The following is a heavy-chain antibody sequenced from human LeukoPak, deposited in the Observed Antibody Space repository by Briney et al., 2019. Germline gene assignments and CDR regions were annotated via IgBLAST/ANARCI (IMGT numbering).Heavy chain of an antibody. Sequence: GGSLRLSCAASGFTFSDYYMSWIRRAPGKGLEWVSYISSSGSTIYYADSVKGRFTISRDNAKNSLYLQMNSLRAEDTAVYYCARSRQSLTTPDYWGQGTLVTVSS. V-gene: IGHV3-11*04. CDR1: GFTFSDYY. D-gene: IGHD3-16*02. CDR3: ARSRQSLTTPDY. CDR2: ISSSGSTI. J-gene: IGHJ4*02.